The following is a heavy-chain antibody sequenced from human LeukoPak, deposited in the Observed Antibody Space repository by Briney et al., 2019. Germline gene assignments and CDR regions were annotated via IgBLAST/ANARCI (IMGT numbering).Heavy chain of an antibody. V-gene: IGHV1-8*02. CDR1: GYTFTSYG. Sequence: ASVKVSCKASGYTFTSYGISWVRQATGQGLEWMGWMNPNSGNTGYAQKFQGRVTMTRNTSISTAYMELSSLRSEDTAVYYCARGETIAAAANDLDAFDIWGQGTMVTVSS. CDR2: MNPNSGNT. D-gene: IGHD6-13*01. J-gene: IGHJ3*02. CDR3: ARGETIAAAANDLDAFDI.